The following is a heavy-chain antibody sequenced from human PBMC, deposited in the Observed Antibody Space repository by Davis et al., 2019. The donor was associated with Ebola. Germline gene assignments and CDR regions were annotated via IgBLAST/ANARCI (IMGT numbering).Heavy chain of an antibody. J-gene: IGHJ5*02. V-gene: IGHV1-2*02. D-gene: IGHD2-2*02. CDR2: INPNSGGT. CDR1: GYTFTGHY. Sequence: ASVKVSCKASGYTFTGHYMHWVRQAPGQGLEWMGWINPNSGGTNYAQKFQGRVTMTRDTSISTAYMELSRLRSDDTAVYYCARDRPAAIRSVNWFDPWGQGTLVTVS. CDR3: ARDRPAAIRSVNWFDP.